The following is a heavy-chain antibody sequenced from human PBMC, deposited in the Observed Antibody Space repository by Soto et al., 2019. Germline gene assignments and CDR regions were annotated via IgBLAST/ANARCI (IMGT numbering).Heavy chain of an antibody. Sequence: ASVKVSCKVSGYTLTELSMHWVRQAPGKGLEWMGGFDPEDGETIYAQKFQDRVTMTEDTSTDTAYMELSSLRSEDTAVYFCAKTHRATTVVTRYWYFDLWGRGTLVTVSS. D-gene: IGHD4-17*01. CDR3: AKTHRATTVVTRYWYFDL. CDR1: GYTLTELS. CDR2: FDPEDGET. J-gene: IGHJ2*01. V-gene: IGHV1-24*01.